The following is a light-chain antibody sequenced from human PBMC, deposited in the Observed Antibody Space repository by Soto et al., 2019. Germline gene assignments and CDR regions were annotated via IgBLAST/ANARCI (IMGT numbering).Light chain of an antibody. V-gene: IGKV3-11*01. CDR3: QQRSNWPLT. CDR2: DAS. Sequence: EIVFTHSPCTLSFSLFKRATRSCRTSQSVSSYLAWYQQKPGQAPRLLIYDASNRATGIPARFSGSGSGTDFTLTISSLEPEDFAVYYCQQRSNWPLTFGGGTKVDIK. CDR1: QSVSSY. J-gene: IGKJ4*01.